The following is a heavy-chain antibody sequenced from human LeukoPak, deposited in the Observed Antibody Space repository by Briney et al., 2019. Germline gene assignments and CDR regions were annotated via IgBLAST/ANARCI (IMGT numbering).Heavy chain of an antibody. CDR1: GGSFSGYY. CDR3: ARAPYYDYVWGSYRSYYFDY. J-gene: IGHJ4*02. D-gene: IGHD3-16*02. Sequence: SETLSLTCAVYGGSFSGYYWSWIRQPPGKGLEWIGYIYYSGSTNYNPSLKSRVTISVDTSKNQFSLKLSSVTAADTAVYYCARAPYYDYVWGSYRSYYFDYWGQGTLVTVSS. CDR2: IYYSGST. V-gene: IGHV4-59*01.